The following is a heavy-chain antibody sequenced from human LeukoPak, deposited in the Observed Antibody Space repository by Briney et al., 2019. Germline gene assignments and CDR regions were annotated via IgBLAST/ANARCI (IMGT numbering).Heavy chain of an antibody. CDR3: ARPGRQWLQPGWCDA. J-gene: IGHJ5*02. D-gene: IGHD5-18*01. CDR1: GYTFTGYY. Sequence: ASVKVSCKASGYTFTGYYMHWVRQAPGQGLEWMGWINPNSGGTNYAQKFQGRVTMTRDTSISTAYMELSRLRSDDTAVYYCARPGRQWLQPGWCDAWAQGTLVTVSS. CDR2: INPNSGGT. V-gene: IGHV1-2*02.